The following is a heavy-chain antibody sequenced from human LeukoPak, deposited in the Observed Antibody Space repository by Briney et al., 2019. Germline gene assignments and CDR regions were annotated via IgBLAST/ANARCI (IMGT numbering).Heavy chain of an antibody. D-gene: IGHD2-15*01. CDR2: KRYDGSNK. J-gene: IGHJ4*02. V-gene: IGHV3-30*02. Sequence: GGPLRLSCRPCSYTLNSFDMHCARGSRGRGGVGGPFKRYDGSNKYYADSVNGRFTISRDNSKNTLYLQMNSLKAEDTAVYYCAKALSRVVLAACFGDYWGQGTLVTVSS. CDR3: AKALSRVVLAACFGDY. CDR1: SYTLNSFD.